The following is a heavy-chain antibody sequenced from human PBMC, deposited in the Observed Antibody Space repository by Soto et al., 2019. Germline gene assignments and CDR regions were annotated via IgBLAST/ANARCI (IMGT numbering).Heavy chain of an antibody. CDR2: ISKSGSVI. D-gene: IGHD3-3*01. CDR3: ASVNFRFSCGIDG. Sequence: GGSLRLSGAASGSTFRRSEMQGVRQARGKGLWWGSYISKSGSVIYYSDSVKGRFTISRHNAKNLLYLQMNSLRAEDTAVSFCASVNFRFSCGIDGCDQGPTVTVSS. V-gene: IGHV3-48*03. J-gene: IGHJ6*02. CDR1: GSTFRRSE.